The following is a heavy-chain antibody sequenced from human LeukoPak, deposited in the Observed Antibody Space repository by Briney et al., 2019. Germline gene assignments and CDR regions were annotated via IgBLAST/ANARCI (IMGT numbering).Heavy chain of an antibody. J-gene: IGHJ4*02. Sequence: GGSLRLSCAASGFTFSSYWMHWVRQAPGQGLVWVSLIKSDGSTNYADSVKGRFTISRDNAQNTLYLKMNSLRAEDTAVYYCARDKGYAVDQWGQGTLVTVSS. CDR1: GFTFSSYW. V-gene: IGHV3-74*01. D-gene: IGHD5-12*01. CDR2: IKSDGST. CDR3: ARDKGYAVDQ.